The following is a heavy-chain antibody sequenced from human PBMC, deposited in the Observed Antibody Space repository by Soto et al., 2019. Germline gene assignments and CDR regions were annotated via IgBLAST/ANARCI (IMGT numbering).Heavy chain of an antibody. CDR2: ISAYKGNT. CDR3: ARLRFLAGLGDV. CDR1: GYTFTSYG. V-gene: IGHV1-18*01. D-gene: IGHD3-3*01. J-gene: IGHJ6*01. Sequence: QVQLVQSGAEVKKPGASVKVSCKASGYTFTSYGISRVRQAPGQGLGWMGGISAYKGNTNYAQKLQSKVTMTKDTPTSTAYMELRSLSSDHTAVYCCARLRFLAGLGDVWGQGTTVTVSS.